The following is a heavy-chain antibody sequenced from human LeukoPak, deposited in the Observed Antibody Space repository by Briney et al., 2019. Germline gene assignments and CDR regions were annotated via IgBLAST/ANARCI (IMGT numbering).Heavy chain of an antibody. CDR3: ARGSLHSAYGFDY. CDR1: GFTFSNVW. CDR2: SSSSGSTI. Sequence: KTGGSLRLSCAASGFTFSNVWMSWVRQAPGKGLEWVSHSSSSGSTIYYAGSVKGRFTIARDNAKNSVYLQMNSLRAEDTAVYYCARGSLHSAYGFDYWGQGTLVTVSS. J-gene: IGHJ4*02. D-gene: IGHD5-12*01. V-gene: IGHV3-11*04.